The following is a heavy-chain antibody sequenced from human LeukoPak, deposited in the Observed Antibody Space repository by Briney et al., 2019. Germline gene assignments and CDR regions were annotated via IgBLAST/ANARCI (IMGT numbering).Heavy chain of an antibody. V-gene: IGHV1-8*01. D-gene: IGHD3-3*01. Sequence: ASVKVSCKASGYTFTSYDINWVRQATGQGLEWMGWMNPKSGNTGNAQKFQGRVTMTRNTSISTAYMELSRLRSDDTAVYYCARIISETYYDFWSGYADAFDIWGQGTMVTVSS. J-gene: IGHJ3*02. CDR2: MNPKSGNT. CDR3: ARIISETYYDFWSGYADAFDI. CDR1: GYTFTSYD.